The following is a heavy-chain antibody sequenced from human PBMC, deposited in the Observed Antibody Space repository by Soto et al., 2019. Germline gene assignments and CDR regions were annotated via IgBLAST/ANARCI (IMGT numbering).Heavy chain of an antibody. Sequence: SETLSLTCTVSGGSISSGGHSWSWIRQHPGKGLEWIGYIYYSGTTFYNPALGSRLTMSLDAAKNHFSLELRWVTVADPAVYYCARAPISTPRGVTQVDPWGQGTRVTVSS. CDR3: ARAPISTPRGVTQVDP. CDR2: IYYSGTT. J-gene: IGHJ5*02. V-gene: IGHV4-31*03. D-gene: IGHD3-10*01. CDR1: GGSISSGGHS.